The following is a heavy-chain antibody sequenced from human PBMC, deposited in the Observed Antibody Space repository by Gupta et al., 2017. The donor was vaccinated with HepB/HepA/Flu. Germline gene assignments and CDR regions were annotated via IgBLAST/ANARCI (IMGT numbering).Heavy chain of an antibody. CDR2: TCYKSKWYY. V-gene: IGHV6-1*01. Sequence: QVQLQQSGPGLVKPSQTCSVTCAISGASVSSSSAAWNRIRQSPSRSLEWLGRTCYKSKWYYHYAVSVQSRIAINPDTSKTQFSLQLNSVAPEDTARYYCARGSPTNILPTVTFDYWGQGILVTVSS. CDR1: GASVSSSSAA. D-gene: IGHD4-17*01. CDR3: ARGSPTNILPTVTFDY. J-gene: IGHJ4*02.